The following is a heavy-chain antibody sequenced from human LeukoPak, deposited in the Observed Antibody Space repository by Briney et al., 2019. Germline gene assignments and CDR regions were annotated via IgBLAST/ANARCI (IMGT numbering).Heavy chain of an antibody. J-gene: IGHJ3*02. V-gene: IGHV4-39*01. D-gene: IGHD3-22*01. Sequence: SETLSLTCTVSGGSISSGDYYWGWIRQPPGKGLEWIGSIYYSGSTYYNPSLKSRVTISVDTSKNQFSLKLSSVTAADTAVYYCARLQSRKMYYYEWDAFDIWGQGTMVTVSS. CDR3: ARLQSRKMYYYEWDAFDI. CDR2: IYYSGST. CDR1: GGSISSGDYY.